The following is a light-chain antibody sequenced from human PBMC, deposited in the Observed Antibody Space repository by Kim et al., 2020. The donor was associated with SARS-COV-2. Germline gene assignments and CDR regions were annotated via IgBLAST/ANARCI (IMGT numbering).Light chain of an antibody. Sequence: SVGHSATLSCRASQNVGRAYIAWFQQKPGQAPRLLVFGASGRATGIPDRFSAGGFGTDFSLTIRRLEPEDFAVYYCHQYAASPRTFGPGTRLEIK. J-gene: IGKJ5*01. CDR3: HQYAASPRT. CDR2: GAS. CDR1: QNVGRAY. V-gene: IGKV3-20*01.